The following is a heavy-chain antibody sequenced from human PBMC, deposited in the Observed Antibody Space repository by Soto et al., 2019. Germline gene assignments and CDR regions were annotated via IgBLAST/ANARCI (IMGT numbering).Heavy chain of an antibody. J-gene: IGHJ4*02. CDR1: GFTFGNYA. Sequence: GGSLRLSCAASGFTFGNYAMSWVRQAPGKGLEWVSAIAASGATTYYADSVKGRLTVSRDNSKNRLYLQMNSLRAEDTAVYYCAKDRGGSGWRFDYWGQGTLVTVSS. V-gene: IGHV3-23*01. CDR2: IAASGATT. D-gene: IGHD6-19*01. CDR3: AKDRGGSGWRFDY.